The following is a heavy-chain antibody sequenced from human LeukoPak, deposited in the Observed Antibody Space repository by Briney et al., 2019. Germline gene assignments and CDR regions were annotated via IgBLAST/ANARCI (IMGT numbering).Heavy chain of an antibody. CDR2: ISWNSGSI. CDR3: AKEYSSGWYSWFDP. Sequence: GGSLRLSCVASGFTFSSHAMHWVRQAPGKGLEWVSGISWNSGSIGYADSVKGRFTISRDNAKNSLYLQMNSLRAEDTALYYCAKEYSSGWYSWFDPWGQGTLVTVSS. CDR1: GFTFSSHA. J-gene: IGHJ5*02. V-gene: IGHV3-9*01. D-gene: IGHD6-19*01.